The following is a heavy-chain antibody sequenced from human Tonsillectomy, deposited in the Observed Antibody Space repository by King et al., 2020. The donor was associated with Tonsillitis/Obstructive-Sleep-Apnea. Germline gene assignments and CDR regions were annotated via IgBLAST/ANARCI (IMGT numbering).Heavy chain of an antibody. Sequence: TLKESGPALVKHTQTLTLTCTFSGFSLSTSGMCVSWIRQPPGKALEWLALIDWDDDKYYSTSLKTRLTISKDTSKNQVVLTMTNMDPVDTATYYCARYQWERRYFDYWGQGTLGTVSS. CDR3: ARYQWERRYFDY. J-gene: IGHJ4*02. D-gene: IGHD1-26*01. CDR1: GFSLSTSGMC. CDR2: IDWDDDK. V-gene: IGHV2-70*01.